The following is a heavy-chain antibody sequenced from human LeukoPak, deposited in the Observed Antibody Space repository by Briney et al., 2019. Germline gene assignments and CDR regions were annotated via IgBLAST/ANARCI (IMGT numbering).Heavy chain of an antibody. J-gene: IGHJ2*01. Sequence: GGSLRLSCAASGFTFSSYGMHWVRQAPGKWLEWVAVISYDGSNKYYADSVKGRFTISRDNAKNSVYLQMNGLKAEDTAVYYCARGSRYGDYGLRYFDLWGRGTLVTVSS. V-gene: IGHV3-30*03. CDR1: GFTFSSYG. D-gene: IGHD4-17*01. CDR2: ISYDGSNK. CDR3: ARGSRYGDYGLRYFDL.